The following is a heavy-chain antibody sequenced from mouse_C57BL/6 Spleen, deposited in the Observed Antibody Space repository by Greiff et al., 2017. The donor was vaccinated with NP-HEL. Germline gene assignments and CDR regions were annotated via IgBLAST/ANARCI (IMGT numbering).Heavy chain of an antibody. Sequence: VQLQQSGAELVMPGASVKLSCKASGYTFTSYWMHWVKQRPGQGLEWIGEIDPSDSYTNYNQKFKGKSTLTVDKSSSTAYMQLSSLTSEDSAVYYCASQLGNYAMDYWGQGTSVTVSS. D-gene: IGHD4-1*02. V-gene: IGHV1-69*01. J-gene: IGHJ4*01. CDR2: IDPSDSYT. CDR1: GYTFTSYW. CDR3: ASQLGNYAMDY.